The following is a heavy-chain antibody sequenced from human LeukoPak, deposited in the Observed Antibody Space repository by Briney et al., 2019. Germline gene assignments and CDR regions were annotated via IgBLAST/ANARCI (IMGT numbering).Heavy chain of an antibody. Sequence: ASVKVSCKASGYTFTSYYMHWVRQAPGQGLEWMGIINPSGGSTSYAQKFQGRVTITADKSTSTAYMELSSLRSEDTAVYYCASGGNDYYYYGMDVWGQGTTVTVSS. V-gene: IGHV1-46*01. D-gene: IGHD3-10*01. CDR3: ASGGNDYYYYGMDV. CDR1: GYTFTSYY. CDR2: INPSGGST. J-gene: IGHJ6*02.